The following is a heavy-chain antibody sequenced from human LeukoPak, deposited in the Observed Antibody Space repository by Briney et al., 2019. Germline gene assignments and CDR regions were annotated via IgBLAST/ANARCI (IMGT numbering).Heavy chain of an antibody. Sequence: SETLSLTCTVSGHFITGSTYYWGWIRQPPGKGLEWIGSMYYSGSTYSNPSLRSRVTMSADTSKNQFSLNLKSVTAADTAVYYCARQYYDSTGYYYFDYWGQGTLVTVSS. V-gene: IGHV4-39*01. CDR1: GHFITGSTYY. J-gene: IGHJ4*02. D-gene: IGHD3-22*01. CDR3: ARQYYDSTGYYYFDY. CDR2: MYYSGST.